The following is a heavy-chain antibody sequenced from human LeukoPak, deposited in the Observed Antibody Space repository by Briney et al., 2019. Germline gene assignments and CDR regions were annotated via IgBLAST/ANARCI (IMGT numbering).Heavy chain of an antibody. J-gene: IGHJ4*02. Sequence: GGSLRLSCAASGFTFSNYHINWIRQAPGKGLEWVSSISDTSSYIYYADSVKGRFTISRDNAKNSLYLQMNSLRAEDTAVYHCARNPWGDIVVVPAAIADYWGQGTLVTVSS. CDR3: ARNPWGDIVVVPAAIADY. CDR2: ISDTSSYI. D-gene: IGHD2-2*01. CDR1: GFTFSNYH. V-gene: IGHV3-21*01.